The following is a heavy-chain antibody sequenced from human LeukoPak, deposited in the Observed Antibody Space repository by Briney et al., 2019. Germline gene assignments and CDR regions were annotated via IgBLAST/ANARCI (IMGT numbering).Heavy chain of an antibody. D-gene: IGHD4-17*01. CDR2: FSGTGDAT. J-gene: IGHJ4*02. V-gene: IGHV3-23*01. CDR3: ARDRDYPHDHFDY. Sequence: GGSLRLSCAASGFTFSNYALSWVRQAPGKGLEWVSAFSGTGDATWYPDSVKGRFTISRDRSKNTVYLQMNSLRVEDTALYYCARDRDYPHDHFDYWGQGTLVTVSS. CDR1: GFTFSNYA.